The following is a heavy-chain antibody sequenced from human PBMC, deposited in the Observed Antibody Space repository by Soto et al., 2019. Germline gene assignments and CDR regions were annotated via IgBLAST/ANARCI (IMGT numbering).Heavy chain of an antibody. CDR1: GFNFYNYA. CDR3: VKDLRPNRGWFGP. CDR2: ISGDGTRT. Sequence: SLRLSCAASGFNFYNYAMTWVRQAPGKGLEWVSGISGDGTRTYYGDSVKGRFTISRDNSKNTVFLQMNSLRAEDTALYYCVKDLRPNRGWFGPWGQGTRATVSS. J-gene: IGHJ5*02. D-gene: IGHD3-3*01. V-gene: IGHV3-23*01.